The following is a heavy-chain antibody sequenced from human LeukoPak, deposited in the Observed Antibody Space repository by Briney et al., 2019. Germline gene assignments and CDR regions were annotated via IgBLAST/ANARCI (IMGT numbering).Heavy chain of an antibody. CDR2: ISSSSSYI. CDR1: GFTFSSYS. D-gene: IGHD4-17*01. J-gene: IGHJ4*02. Sequence: SGGSLRLXCATSGFTFSSYSMNWDRQAPGKGLEWVSSISSSSSYIYYADSVKGRFTISRDNAKNSLYLQMNSLRAEDTAVYYCATGPNGDYFDYWGQGTLVTVSS. V-gene: IGHV3-21*01. CDR3: ATGPNGDYFDY.